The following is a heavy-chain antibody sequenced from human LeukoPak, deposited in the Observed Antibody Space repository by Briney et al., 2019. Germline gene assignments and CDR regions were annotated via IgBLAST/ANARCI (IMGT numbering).Heavy chain of an antibody. V-gene: IGHV5-51*01. Sequence: PGESLKISCKGSGYSFMSYWSGWVRQIPGKGLEGRGISYLGDYDTSYRPSVHGQVTLSADKYIRTAYLQWSSLTASDTAMYYCPRHLHSPYSYDSSGSYFDYWGQGTLVTVSS. D-gene: IGHD3-22*01. CDR2: SYLGDYDT. CDR3: PRHLHSPYSYDSSGSYFDY. J-gene: IGHJ4*02. CDR1: GYSFMSYW.